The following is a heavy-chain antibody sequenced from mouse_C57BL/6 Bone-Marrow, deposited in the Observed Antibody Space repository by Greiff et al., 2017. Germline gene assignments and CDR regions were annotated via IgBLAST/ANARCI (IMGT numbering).Heavy chain of an antibody. CDR2: IDPEDGVT. CDR1: GFNIKDYY. Sequence: VQLQQSGAELVRPGASVKLSCPASGFNIKDYYMHWVKPRPEQGLEWIGRIDPEDGVTEYAPTVQGQATMTADTSSNTAYLQRNSLTSEDTAVYYCTTCGNYFYAMDYWGQGTSVTVSS. D-gene: IGHD2-1*01. V-gene: IGHV14-1*01. J-gene: IGHJ4*01. CDR3: TTCGNYFYAMDY.